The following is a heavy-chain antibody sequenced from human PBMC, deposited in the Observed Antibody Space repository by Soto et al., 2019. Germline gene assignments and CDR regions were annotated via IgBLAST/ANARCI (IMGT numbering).Heavy chain of an antibody. V-gene: IGHV3-30*03. CDR3: ARFYYDSSGYLPSPYYYYYGMDV. J-gene: IGHJ6*02. Sequence: GGSLRLSCTASGFNFSTSGMHWVRQAPGKGLEWVAVISDDGSKKYYADSVKGRFTISRDNSKNTLYLQMNSLRAEDTAVYYCARFYYDSSGYLPSPYYYYYGMDVWGQGTTVTVSS. CDR2: ISDDGSKK. CDR1: GFNFSTSG. D-gene: IGHD3-22*01.